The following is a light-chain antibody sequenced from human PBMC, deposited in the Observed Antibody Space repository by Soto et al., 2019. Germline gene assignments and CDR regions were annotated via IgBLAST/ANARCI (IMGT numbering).Light chain of an antibody. CDR3: SSYSSNNILSYV. CDR2: EVS. Sequence: QSVLTQPASVSGSPGQSITISCTGTSSDVGGYNYVSWYQQHPGKAPKLMIYEVSNRPSGVSNRFSGSKSGNTASLTISGLQAEDEADYYCSSYSSNNILSYVFGTGTKVTVL. V-gene: IGLV2-14*01. J-gene: IGLJ1*01. CDR1: SSDVGGYNY.